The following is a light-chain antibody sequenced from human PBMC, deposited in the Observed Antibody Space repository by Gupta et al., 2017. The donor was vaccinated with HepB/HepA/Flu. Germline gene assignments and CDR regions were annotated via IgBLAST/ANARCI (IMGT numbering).Light chain of an antibody. Sequence: DIQMTQSPSSLAASVGDRVTITCQASEDIRKYLNWYQQKPGKPPRLRIFDASDLQTAVPSRFTGSGSGTDFTLTITSLQPEDAATYYCQQFHILYTFGQGTKVEIK. CDR1: EDIRKY. CDR2: DAS. J-gene: IGKJ2*01. CDR3: QQFHILYT. V-gene: IGKV1-33*01.